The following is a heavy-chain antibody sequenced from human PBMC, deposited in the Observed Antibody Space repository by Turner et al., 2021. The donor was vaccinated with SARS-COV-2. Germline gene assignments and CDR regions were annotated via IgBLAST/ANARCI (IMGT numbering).Heavy chain of an antibody. D-gene: IGHD1-1*01. CDR1: GGSISSDY. CDR3: ARDRVQLGPVGMDV. CDR2: IYTSRST. V-gene: IGHV4-4*07. J-gene: IGHJ6*02. Sequence: QVQLQESGPGLVKPSETLSLTCTVSGGSISSDYWSWTRQPAGKGLEWIGRIYTSRSTNYNPSLKSRVTMSVETSKNQFSLKLSSVTAADTAVYYCARDRVQLGPVGMDVWGQGTTVTVSS.